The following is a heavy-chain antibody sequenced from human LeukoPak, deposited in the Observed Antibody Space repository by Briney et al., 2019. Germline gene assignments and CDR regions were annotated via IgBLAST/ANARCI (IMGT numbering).Heavy chain of an antibody. D-gene: IGHD5-24*01. CDR3: ARDHRDGYTRAEHFQH. J-gene: IGHJ1*01. CDR2: INPSGGST. Sequence: ASVTLSCTASGYTFTSYYMHWVRQAPGQGLEWMGIINPSGGSTSYAQKFQGRVTMTRDMSTSTVYMELSSLRSEDTAASYCARDHRDGYTRAEHFQHWGQGTLVTVSS. V-gene: IGHV1-46*01. CDR1: GYTFTSYY.